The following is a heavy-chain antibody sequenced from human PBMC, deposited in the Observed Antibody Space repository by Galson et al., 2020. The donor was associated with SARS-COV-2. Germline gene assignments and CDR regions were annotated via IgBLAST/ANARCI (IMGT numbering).Heavy chain of an antibody. CDR3: ARGAYRSSWALGDAFDI. D-gene: IGHD6-19*01. Sequence: QAGGSLTLSCAASAFTFRNFGMHWVRHAPGKGLDWVAVISDDAHNNYYADSVTARFTISRDNSKNTLHLQMNSLRAEDTALYYCARGAYRSSWALGDAFDIWGQGTMVAVSS. J-gene: IGHJ3*02. CDR2: ISDDAHNN. V-gene: IGHV3-30*03. CDR1: AFTFRNFG.